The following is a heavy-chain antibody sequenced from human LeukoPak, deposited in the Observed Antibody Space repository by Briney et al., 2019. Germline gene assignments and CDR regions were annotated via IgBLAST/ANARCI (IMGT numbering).Heavy chain of an antibody. D-gene: IGHD1-26*01. CDR3: AKGLQWELPFDY. J-gene: IGHJ4*02. V-gene: IGHV3-23*01. Sequence: PAGSLRLSCAASGFTFSSYAMSWVRQAPRKGLEWVSSISGSGGSTYYADSVKGRFTISRDNSKNTLYAQMDSLRAEYTGVNPCAKGLQWELPFDYWGQGTLVTVSS. CDR2: ISGSGGST. CDR1: GFTFSSYA.